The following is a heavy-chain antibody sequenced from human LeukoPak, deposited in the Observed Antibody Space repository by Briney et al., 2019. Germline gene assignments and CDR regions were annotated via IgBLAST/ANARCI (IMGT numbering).Heavy chain of an antibody. CDR1: GVSFNTYY. D-gene: IGHD4/OR15-4a*01. CDR2: INHSGTT. Sequence: SETLSLTCAVYGVSFNTYYWSWIRQSPQKGLEWIGDINHSGTTNYNPSLKSRVTISVDTSKNQFSLKLASVTAADTAVYYCARDGSYGGDRPLDYWGQGTLVTVSS. V-gene: IGHV4-34*01. J-gene: IGHJ4*02. CDR3: ARDGSYGGDRPLDY.